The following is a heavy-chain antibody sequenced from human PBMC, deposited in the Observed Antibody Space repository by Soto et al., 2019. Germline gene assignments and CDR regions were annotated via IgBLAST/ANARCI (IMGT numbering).Heavy chain of an antibody. CDR3: ARGSGSYYYYYGMDV. V-gene: IGHV4-39*01. CDR2: IYYSGST. CDR1: GGSISSSSYY. Sequence: SETLSLTCPVSGGSISSSSYYWGWIRQPPGKGLEWIGSIYYSGSTYYSPSLKSRVTISVDTSKNQFSLKLSSVTAADTAVYYCARGSGSYYYYYGMDVWGQGTTVTVSS. J-gene: IGHJ6*02. D-gene: IGHD1-26*01.